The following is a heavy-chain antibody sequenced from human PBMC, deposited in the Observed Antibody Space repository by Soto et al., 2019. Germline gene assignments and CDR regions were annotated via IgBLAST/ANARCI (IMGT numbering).Heavy chain of an antibody. D-gene: IGHD3-22*01. CDR1: GGSISSGGYY. V-gene: IGHV4-31*03. Sequence: PSETLSLTCTVSGGSISSGGYYWSWIRQHPGKGLEWIGYIYYSGSTYYNPSLKSRVTISVDASKNQFSLKLSSVTAADTAVYYCAAVVINSDAFDIWGQGTMVTVSS. CDR3: AAVVINSDAFDI. CDR2: IYYSGST. J-gene: IGHJ3*02.